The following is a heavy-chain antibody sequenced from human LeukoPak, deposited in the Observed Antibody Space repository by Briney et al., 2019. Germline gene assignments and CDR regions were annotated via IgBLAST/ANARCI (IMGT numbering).Heavy chain of an antibody. CDR2: ISAYNGNT. D-gene: IGHD3-22*01. CDR1: GYTFTSYG. Sequence: GASVKVSCKASGYTFTSYGISWVRQAPGQGLEWMGWISAYNGNTNYAQKLQGRVTMTTDTSTSTAYMELRSLRSDDTAVYYCARDRVIYYDSSGYYYGEGQFGDFRPFDYWGQGTLVTVSS. CDR3: ARDRVIYYDSSGYYYGEGQFGDFRPFDY. V-gene: IGHV1-18*01. J-gene: IGHJ4*02.